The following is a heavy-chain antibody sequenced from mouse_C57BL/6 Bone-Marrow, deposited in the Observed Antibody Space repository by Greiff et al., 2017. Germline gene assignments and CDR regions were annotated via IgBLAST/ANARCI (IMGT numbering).Heavy chain of an antibody. J-gene: IGHJ1*03. D-gene: IGHD1-1*01. CDR2: IYPGSGST. V-gene: IGHV1-55*01. Sequence: QVQLQQPGAELVKPGASVKMSCKASDYTFTSYWITWVKQRPGQGLEWIGDIYPGSGSTNYNEKVKSKATLTVDTSSSTAYMQLSSLTSEDSAVYYCARKRYPYWYFDVWDTGTTVTVSS. CDR1: DYTFTSYW. CDR3: ARKRYPYWYFDV.